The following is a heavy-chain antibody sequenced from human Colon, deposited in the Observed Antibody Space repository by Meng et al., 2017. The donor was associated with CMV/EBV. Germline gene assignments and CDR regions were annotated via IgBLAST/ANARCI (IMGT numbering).Heavy chain of an antibody. CDR2: MKPKSGGT. CDR1: GYTFTTYD. J-gene: IGHJ4*02. D-gene: IGHD1-26*01. V-gene: IGHV1-8*01. CDR3: VRGGGAY. Sequence: VKVYGKVSGYTFTTYDINWVRPAPGQGLEWMGWMKPKSGGTRYAQKFQGRVTMARDTSIPTAYLELSSLRSDDTAVYFCVRGGGAYWGQGTLVTVSS.